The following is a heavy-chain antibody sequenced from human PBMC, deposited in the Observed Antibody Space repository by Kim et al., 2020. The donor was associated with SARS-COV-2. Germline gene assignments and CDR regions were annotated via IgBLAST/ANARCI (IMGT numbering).Heavy chain of an antibody. Sequence: GVSLRLSCAASGFTFDDYAMHWVRQAPGKGLEWVSGITWNSGSQAYADAVKGRFTISRDNAKNSLYLHMNSLRAEDTAFYYCAKDSMITFARVVPNWFDLWGQGTLVTVSS. CDR1: GFTFDDYA. D-gene: IGHD3-16*01. CDR2: ITWNSGSQ. V-gene: IGHV3-9*01. J-gene: IGHJ5*02. CDR3: AKDSMITFARVVPNWFDL.